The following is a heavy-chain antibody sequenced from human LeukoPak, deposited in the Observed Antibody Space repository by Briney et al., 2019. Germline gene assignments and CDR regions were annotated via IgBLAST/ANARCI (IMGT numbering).Heavy chain of an antibody. D-gene: IGHD3-10*01. V-gene: IGHV4-38-2*02. CDR2: FYHGGST. CDR3: AILDTLNYYGSGSYPSVDY. Sequence: SETLSLTCTVSGYSISTGYYWDWIRQPPGKGLEWIGTFYHGGSTYYNPSLKSRVTISVDTSKNQFSLNLTSVTAADTAVYYCAILDTLNYYGSGSYPSVDYWGQGTLVTVSS. CDR1: GYSISTGYY. J-gene: IGHJ4*02.